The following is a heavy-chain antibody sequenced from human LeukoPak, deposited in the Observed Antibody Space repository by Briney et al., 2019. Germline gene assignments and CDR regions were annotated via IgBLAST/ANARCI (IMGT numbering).Heavy chain of an antibody. D-gene: IGHD3-22*01. V-gene: IGHV1-2*02. J-gene: IGHJ4*02. CDR2: INPNSGGT. CDR3: ARAYYYDSSGYRPVDY. Sequence: ASVKVSCKASGYTFTGYYMHWVRQAPGQGLEWMGWINPNSGGTNYAQKFQGRVTMTRDTSTSTAYMELSRLRSDDTAVYYCARAYYYDSSGYRPVDYWGQGTLVTVSS. CDR1: GYTFTGYY.